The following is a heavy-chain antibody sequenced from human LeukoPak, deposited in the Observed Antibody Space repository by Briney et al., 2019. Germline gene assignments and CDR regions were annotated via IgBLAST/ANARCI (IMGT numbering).Heavy chain of an antibody. Sequence: SETLSLTCAVYGGSFSGYYWRWIRQPPGKGLEWIGEINHSGSTNYNPSLKKRVTISVDTSKNQFSLKLSSVTAADTAVYYCARESGYSYGDPMVYYYYYGMDVWGQGTTVTVSS. CDR3: ARESGYSYGDPMVYYYYYGMDV. V-gene: IGHV4-34*01. CDR2: INHSGST. D-gene: IGHD5-18*01. CDR1: GGSFSGYY. J-gene: IGHJ6*02.